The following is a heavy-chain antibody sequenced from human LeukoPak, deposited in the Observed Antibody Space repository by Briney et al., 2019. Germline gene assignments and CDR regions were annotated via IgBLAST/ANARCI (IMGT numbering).Heavy chain of an antibody. V-gene: IGHV3-48*04. Sequence: PGGSLRLSCAASGFTFSSYSMNWVRQAPGKGLEWVSYIRSSSSTIYYADSVKGRFTISRDNAKNSLYLQMNSLRAEDTAVYYCARDTRAAAGSWVDAFDIWGQGTMVTVSS. CDR1: GFTFSSYS. J-gene: IGHJ3*02. D-gene: IGHD6-13*01. CDR2: IRSSSSTI. CDR3: ARDTRAAAGSWVDAFDI.